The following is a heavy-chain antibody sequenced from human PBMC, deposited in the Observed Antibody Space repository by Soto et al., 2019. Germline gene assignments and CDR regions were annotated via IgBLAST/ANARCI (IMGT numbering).Heavy chain of an antibody. Sequence: PXEALSLTATVSGGSIRVYYFSWIRQPAGKGLEWIGRIYSNGGSNYNPSLKSRVTMSIDTSKNQFSLRLTSVTDADTAVYFCAREGGDSIGYDPDHWGPGTLVTVYS. CDR3: AREGGDSIGYDPDH. D-gene: IGHD3-22*01. J-gene: IGHJ4*02. V-gene: IGHV4-4*07. CDR1: GGSIRVYY. CDR2: IYSNGGS.